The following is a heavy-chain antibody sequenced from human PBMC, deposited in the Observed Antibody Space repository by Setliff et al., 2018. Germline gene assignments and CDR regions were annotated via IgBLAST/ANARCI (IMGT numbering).Heavy chain of an antibody. Sequence: GESLKISCAASGFTFSTYAMHWVRQAPGKGLEWVAVTSYDGINKYHADSVKGRFAISRDNSKNTLYLQMNTLRTEDTAVYYCARDPPGPNYNFWSGYPDYWGQGTLVTVSS. CDR1: GFTFSTYA. V-gene: IGHV3-30*01. D-gene: IGHD3-3*01. CDR2: TSYDGINK. CDR3: ARDPPGPNYNFWSGYPDY. J-gene: IGHJ4*02.